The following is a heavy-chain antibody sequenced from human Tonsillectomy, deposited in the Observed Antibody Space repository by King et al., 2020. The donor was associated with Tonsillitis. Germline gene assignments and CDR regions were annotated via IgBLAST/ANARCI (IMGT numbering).Heavy chain of an antibody. CDR2: INPNSGGT. V-gene: IGHV1-2*02. CDR1: GDTISGYY. J-gene: IGHJ5*02. CDR3: ARGETPAAKSWFDP. D-gene: IGHD2-2*01. Sequence: QLVQSGAEVKKPGASVKVSCKASGDTISGYYLQWVRQAPGQGLEWMGWINPNSGGTNYAQKFQGRVTMTWDTSISTAYMELSRLRSDDTAVYFCARGETPAAKSWFDPWGQGALVTVSS.